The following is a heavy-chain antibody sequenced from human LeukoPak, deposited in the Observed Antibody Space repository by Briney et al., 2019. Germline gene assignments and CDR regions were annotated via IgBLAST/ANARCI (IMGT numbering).Heavy chain of an antibody. D-gene: IGHD3-9*01. Sequence: ASVKVSCKASGYTSTSYGISWVRQAPGQGLEWMGWISAHNGNTNYAQKLQGRVTKTTDTSTSTAYMELRSLRSDDTAVYYCARAVLRYFDWLRPDAFDIWGQGTMVTVSS. CDR3: ARAVLRYFDWLRPDAFDI. V-gene: IGHV1-18*01. J-gene: IGHJ3*02. CDR2: ISAHNGNT. CDR1: GYTSTSYG.